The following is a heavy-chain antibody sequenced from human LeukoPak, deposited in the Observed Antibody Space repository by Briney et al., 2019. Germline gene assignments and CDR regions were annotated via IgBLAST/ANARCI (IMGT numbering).Heavy chain of an antibody. J-gene: IGHJ4*02. V-gene: IGHV1-2*06. CDR3: ARGRYDSSGYYLIDY. CDR1: GYTFTAYY. D-gene: IGHD3-22*01. Sequence: ASVKVSCKASGYTFTAYYMHWVRQAPGQGLEWVGRINPNSGDTNYAQKFQGRVTMTRDTSISTVYMELTGLRSDDTAVYYCARGRYDSSGYYLIDYWGRGTLVTVSS. CDR2: INPNSGDT.